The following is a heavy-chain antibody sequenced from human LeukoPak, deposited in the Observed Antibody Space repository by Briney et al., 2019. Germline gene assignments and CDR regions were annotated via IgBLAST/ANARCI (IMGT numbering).Heavy chain of an antibody. J-gene: IGHJ3*02. D-gene: IGHD3-10*01. CDR1: GFTLGSYD. CDR2: IGSAGDT. V-gene: IGHV3-13*04. Sequence: QPGGSLRLSCAASGFTLGSYDMHWVRQATGKGLEWVSGIGSAGDTYYLGSVKGRFTISRENAKNSLYLQMNSLRAGDTAVYYCARVGENAFDIWGQGTMVTASS. CDR3: ARVGENAFDI.